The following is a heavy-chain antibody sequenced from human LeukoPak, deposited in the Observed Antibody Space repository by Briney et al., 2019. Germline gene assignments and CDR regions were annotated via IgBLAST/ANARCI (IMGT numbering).Heavy chain of an antibody. CDR2: IKQDGSEK. CDR3: ARNLASGAFDI. J-gene: IGHJ3*02. CDR1: GFTLSNYW. Sequence: GGSLRLSCAASGFTLSNYWMSWVRQAPGKGLEWVANIKQDGSEKYYVDSVKGRFTISRDNAKNSLYLQMNSLRAEDTAVYYCARNLASGAFDIWGQGTMVTVSS. D-gene: IGHD6-25*01. V-gene: IGHV3-7*01.